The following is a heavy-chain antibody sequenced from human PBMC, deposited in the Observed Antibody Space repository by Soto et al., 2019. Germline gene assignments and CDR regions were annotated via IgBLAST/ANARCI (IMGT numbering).Heavy chain of an antibody. D-gene: IGHD4-17*01. J-gene: IGHJ4*02. V-gene: IGHV2-5*02. CDR2: IYWDDAN. Sequence: QITLKESGPTLVKPTQTLTLTCTFSGFSLSTSGVGVGWIRHPPGKALEWLALIYWDDANRYSPSLKNSLTITKDTSKNQVVLTMPTMDPVDTATYYCAHRHSGDYGISFDYWGQGTLVTISS. CDR3: AHRHSGDYGISFDY. CDR1: GFSLSTSGVG.